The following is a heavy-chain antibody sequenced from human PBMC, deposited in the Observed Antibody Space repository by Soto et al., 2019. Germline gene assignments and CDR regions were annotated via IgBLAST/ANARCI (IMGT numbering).Heavy chain of an antibody. CDR3: ARHGITGSYYDAFDY. D-gene: IGHD1-26*01. Sequence: SVPLSVTCTVSDGSISSSSHYWGWVRQPPGKGLERIASIKYSGNTYYNPSLKSRVTISVDTSENQFPLKLNSVTAADTAVYYCARHGITGSYYDAFDYWGQGTLVTVSA. J-gene: IGHJ4*02. CDR1: DGSISSSSHY. V-gene: IGHV4-39*01. CDR2: IKYSGNT.